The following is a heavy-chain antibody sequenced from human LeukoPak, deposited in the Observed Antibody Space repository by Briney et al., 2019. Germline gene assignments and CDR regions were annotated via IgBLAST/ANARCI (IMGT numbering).Heavy chain of an antibody. CDR1: GFRFSAYA. V-gene: IGHV3-64D*06. J-gene: IGHJ4*02. CDR2: ISPNGDIT. CDR3: VPKGTEGY. Sequence: GGSLRLSCSASGFRFSAYAMHWVRQAPGKGLEYVSAISPNGDITYYADSVRGRFSTSRDNTKNTLYLQMGSLRAEDTAVYYCVPKGTEGYWGQGTLVTVSS.